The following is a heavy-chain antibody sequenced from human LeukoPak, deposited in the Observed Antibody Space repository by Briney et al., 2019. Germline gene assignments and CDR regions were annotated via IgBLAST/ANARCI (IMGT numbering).Heavy chain of an antibody. CDR1: GFVVSSNY. D-gene: IGHD3-3*01. Sequence: GGSLRLSCAASGFVVSSNYMSWVRQAPGKGLEWVSVISGSGERTNYADSVKGRFTISRDNSKNTLYLQMNSLRAEDTAVYYCATHKSYDFWSGYRHYYFDYWGQGTLVTVSS. J-gene: IGHJ4*02. V-gene: IGHV3-23*01. CDR3: ATHKSYDFWSGYRHYYFDY. CDR2: ISGSGERT.